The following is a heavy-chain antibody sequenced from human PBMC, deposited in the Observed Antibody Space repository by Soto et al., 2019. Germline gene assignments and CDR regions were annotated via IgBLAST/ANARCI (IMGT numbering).Heavy chain of an antibody. CDR3: VREDMVRGVRWDY. CDR2: IYKSGST. D-gene: IGHD3-10*01. V-gene: IGHV4-30-2*01. Sequence: QLQLQESGSGLVKPSQTLSLTCAVSGGSISSGGYSWSWIRQPPGKGLEWIGYIYKSGSTYYNPSLKSRVTISVDRSKNQFSLKLSSVTAADTAVYYCVREDMVRGVRWDYWGQGTLVTVSS. CDR1: GGSISSGGYS. J-gene: IGHJ4*02.